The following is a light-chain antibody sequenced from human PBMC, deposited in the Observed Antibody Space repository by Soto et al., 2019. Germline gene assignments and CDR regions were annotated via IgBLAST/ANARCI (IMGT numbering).Light chain of an antibody. CDR2: AAS. J-gene: IGKJ1*01. CDR3: QQYENYWT. Sequence: DIQLTQSPSFLSASVGDRVTITCRASQGISSYLAWYQQKPGKAPKLLIYAASNLESGVPSRFSGSGSGTEFTLTISSLQPEDFGIYYCQQYENYWTFGQGTKV. CDR1: QGISSY. V-gene: IGKV1-9*01.